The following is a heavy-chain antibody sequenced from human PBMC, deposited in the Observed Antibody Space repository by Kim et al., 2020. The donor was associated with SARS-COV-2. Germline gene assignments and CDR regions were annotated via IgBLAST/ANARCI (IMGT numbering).Heavy chain of an antibody. CDR1: GFTFSSYC. V-gene: IGHV3-74*01. D-gene: IGHD3-16*01. CDR3: ASLPTGYVWDKFDY. CDR2: VTSDGSSE. Sequence: GGSLRLSCVASGFTFSSYCMHWVRQAPGKGLVWVSRVTSDGSSESYADSVKGRFTISRDNARNTLYLQMNSLRAEDTAVYYCASLPTGYVWDKFDYWGQGTLVTVAS. J-gene: IGHJ4*02.